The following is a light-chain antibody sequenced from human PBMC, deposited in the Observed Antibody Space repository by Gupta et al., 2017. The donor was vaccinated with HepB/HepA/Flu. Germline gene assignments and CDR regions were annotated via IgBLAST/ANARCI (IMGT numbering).Light chain of an antibody. CDR1: QGISSY. CDR3: QQLNRYPPIT. V-gene: IGKV1-9*01. Sequence: DIQLTQSPSFLSASVGDRVTITCRASQGISSYLAWYQQKPGKAPKLLIYAASTLQSGVPSRFSGSGSGTEFTLTISSLQTEDFATYYCQQLNRYPPITFGQGTKVEIK. J-gene: IGKJ1*01. CDR2: AAS.